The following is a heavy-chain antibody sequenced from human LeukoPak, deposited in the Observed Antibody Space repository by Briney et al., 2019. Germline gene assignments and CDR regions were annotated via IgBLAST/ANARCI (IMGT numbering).Heavy chain of an antibody. D-gene: IGHD6-13*01. V-gene: IGHV4-59*01. CDR1: GGSISSYY. J-gene: IGHJ4*02. CDR2: IYYSGST. CDR3: ARGVRGSTAAGTFDY. Sequence: SETLSLTCTVSGGSISSYYWSWIRQPPGKGLEWVGYIYYSGSTNYNPSLKSRVTISVDTSKNQFSLKLSSVTAADTAVYYCARGVRGSTAAGTFDYWGQGTLVTVSS.